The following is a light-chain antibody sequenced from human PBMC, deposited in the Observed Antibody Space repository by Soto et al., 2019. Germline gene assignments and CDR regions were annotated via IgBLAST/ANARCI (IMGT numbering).Light chain of an antibody. Sequence: QSALTQPPSASGSPGQSVTISCTGTSSDVGGYDYVSWYQQHPGEAPKLMIYEVNKRPSGVPDRFSGSKSGNTASLTVSGLQTEDDADYYCSSYAGSNNLGVFGTGTKLTVL. V-gene: IGLV2-8*01. CDR1: SSDVGGYDY. CDR3: SSYAGSNNLGV. J-gene: IGLJ1*01. CDR2: EVN.